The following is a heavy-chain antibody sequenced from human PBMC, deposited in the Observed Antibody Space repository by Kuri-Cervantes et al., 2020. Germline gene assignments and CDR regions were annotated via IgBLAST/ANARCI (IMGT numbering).Heavy chain of an antibody. CDR3: ARDTDLTDQWAVDY. CDR2: ISYDGSNK. Sequence: GESLKISCAASGFTFSSYGMHWVRQAPGKGLEWVAVISYDGSNKYYADSVKGRFTISRDNSKNTLYLQMNSLRAEDTAVYYCARDTDLTDQWAVDYWGQGTLVTVSS. V-gene: IGHV3-30*03. CDR1: GFTFSSYG. D-gene: IGHD1-26*01. J-gene: IGHJ4*02.